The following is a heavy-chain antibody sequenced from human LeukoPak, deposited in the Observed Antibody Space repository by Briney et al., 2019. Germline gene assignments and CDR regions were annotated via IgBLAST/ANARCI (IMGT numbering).Heavy chain of an antibody. Sequence: GRSLRLSCAASGSTFSSYGMHWVRQAPGKGLEWVAVIWYDGSNKYYADSVKGRFTISRDNSKNTLYLQMNSLRAEDTAVYYCARTHDYGADNFDYWGQGTLVTVSS. V-gene: IGHV3-33*01. CDR1: GSTFSSYG. CDR3: ARTHDYGADNFDY. J-gene: IGHJ4*02. D-gene: IGHD4-17*01. CDR2: IWYDGSNK.